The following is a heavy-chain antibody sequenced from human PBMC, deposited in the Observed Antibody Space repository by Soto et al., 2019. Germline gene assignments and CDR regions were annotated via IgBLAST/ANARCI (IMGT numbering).Heavy chain of an antibody. Sequence: PSETLSLTCTVSGGSISSGGYYWSWIRQHPGKGLEWIGYIYYSGSTYYNPSLKSRVTISVDTSKNQFSLKLSSVTAADTAVYYCARDSSGYYYDYWGQGTLVTVSS. D-gene: IGHD3-22*01. CDR1: GGSISSGGYY. CDR3: ARDSSGYYYDY. V-gene: IGHV4-31*03. J-gene: IGHJ4*02. CDR2: IYYSGST.